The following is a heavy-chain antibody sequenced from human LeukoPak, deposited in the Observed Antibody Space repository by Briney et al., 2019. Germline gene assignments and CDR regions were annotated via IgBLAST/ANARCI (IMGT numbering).Heavy chain of an antibody. CDR3: ARSYTRRGYYFDY. CDR2: INPSGGST. Sequence: ASVKVSCKASGYTFTGYYIHWVRQAPGQGLEWMGIINPSGGSTSYAQKFQGRVTMTRDTSTSTVYMELSSLRSEDTAVYYCARSYTRRGYYFDYWGQGTLVTVSS. J-gene: IGHJ4*02. D-gene: IGHD3-22*01. V-gene: IGHV1-46*01. CDR1: GYTFTGYY.